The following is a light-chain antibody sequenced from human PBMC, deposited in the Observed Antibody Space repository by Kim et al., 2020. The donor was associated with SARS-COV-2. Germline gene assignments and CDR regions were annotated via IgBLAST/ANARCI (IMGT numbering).Light chain of an antibody. Sequence: VSPGQTASITCSVDKLGDKYACWYQQKPGQSPVLVIYQDSKRPSGIPERFSGSNSGNTATLTISGTQAMDEADYYCQAWDSSTEVFGGGTQLTVL. CDR2: QDS. CDR3: QAWDSSTEV. J-gene: IGLJ3*02. CDR1: KLGDKY. V-gene: IGLV3-1*01.